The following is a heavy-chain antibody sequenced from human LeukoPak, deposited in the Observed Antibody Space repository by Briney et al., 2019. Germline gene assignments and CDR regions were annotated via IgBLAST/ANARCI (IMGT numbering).Heavy chain of an antibody. CDR3: ARWGGGYNYWWFDP. CDR2: IYYSGST. CDR1: GGSISSYY. J-gene: IGHJ5*02. Sequence: SETLSLTCTVSGGSISSYYWSWIRQPAGKGLEWIGYIYYSGSTNFNPSLKSRVTISVDTSKNQFSLKLSSVTAADTAVYYCARWGGGYNYWWFDPWGQGTLVTVSS. D-gene: IGHD5-24*01. V-gene: IGHV4-59*01.